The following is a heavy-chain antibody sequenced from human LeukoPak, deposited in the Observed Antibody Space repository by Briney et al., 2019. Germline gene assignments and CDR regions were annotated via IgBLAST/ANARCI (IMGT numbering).Heavy chain of an antibody. J-gene: IGHJ3*02. CDR3: ARHMGADDAFDI. CDR2: IIPILGIA. V-gene: IGHV1-69*04. D-gene: IGHD1-26*01. CDR1: GGTFSSYA. Sequence: ASVKASCKASGGTFSSYAISWVRQAPGQGLEWMGRIIPILGIANYAQKFQGRVTITADKSTSTAYMELSSLRSEDTAVYYCARHMGADDAFDIWGQGTMATVSS.